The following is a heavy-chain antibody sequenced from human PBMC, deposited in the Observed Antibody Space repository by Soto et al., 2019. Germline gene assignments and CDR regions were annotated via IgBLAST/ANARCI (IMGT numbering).Heavy chain of an antibody. CDR1: GYTFSTYW. D-gene: IGHD2-2*01. J-gene: IGHJ4*02. CDR3: GRHLPLSDALKKGLDY. Sequence: EVQLVQSGAEVKEPGESLRISCRGSGYTFSTYWIAWVRQVPGKGLEWMGRIGPSDSYITYSPSFQGHVTISTDKSIITAFLQWSSLKASDTAIYSCGRHLPLSDALKKGLDYWGQGAPVTVSS. V-gene: IGHV5-10-1*01. CDR2: IGPSDSYI.